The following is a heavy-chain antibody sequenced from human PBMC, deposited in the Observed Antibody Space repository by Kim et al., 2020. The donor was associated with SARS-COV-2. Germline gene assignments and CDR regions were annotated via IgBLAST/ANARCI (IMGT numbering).Heavy chain of an antibody. CDR2: ISGSGGST. D-gene: IGHD3-22*01. J-gene: IGHJ1*01. Sequence: GGSLRLSCAASGFTFSSYAMSWVRQAPGKGLEWVSAISGSGGSTYYADSVKGRFTISRDNSKNTLYLQMNSLRAEDTAVYYCAKDPWDYYDSSGYPREWGISAEYFQHWGQGTLVTVSS. CDR1: GFTFSSYA. V-gene: IGHV3-23*01. CDR3: AKDPWDYYDSSGYPREWGISAEYFQH.